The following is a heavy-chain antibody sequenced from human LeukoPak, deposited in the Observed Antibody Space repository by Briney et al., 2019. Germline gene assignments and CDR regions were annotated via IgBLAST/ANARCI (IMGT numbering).Heavy chain of an antibody. J-gene: IGHJ4*02. CDR2: IIPIFGTA. D-gene: IGHD4-17*01. CDR3: ARDRVGLTWTTPFDY. V-gene: IGHV1-69*13. CDR1: GRTFSSYA. Sequence: SVKVSCKASGRTFSSYAISWVRQAPGQGLEWMGGIIPIFGTANYAQKFQGRVTITADESTSTAYMELSSLRSEDTAVYYCARDRVGLTWTTPFDYWGQGTLVTVSS.